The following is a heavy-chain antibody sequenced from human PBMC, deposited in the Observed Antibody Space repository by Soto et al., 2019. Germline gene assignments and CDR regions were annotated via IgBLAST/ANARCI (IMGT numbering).Heavy chain of an antibody. V-gene: IGHV3-23*01. Sequence: EVQLLESGGGLVQPGGSLRLSCAASGFTFSSYAMSWVRQAPGKGLEWVSAISGSGGSTYYADSVKGRFTISRDNSKNPLYLQMNSLRAEDTAVYYCAKDGYCSSTSCYNDYYYYGMDVWGQGTTVTVSS. J-gene: IGHJ6*02. CDR2: ISGSGGST. D-gene: IGHD2-2*02. CDR1: GFTFSSYA. CDR3: AKDGYCSSTSCYNDYYYYGMDV.